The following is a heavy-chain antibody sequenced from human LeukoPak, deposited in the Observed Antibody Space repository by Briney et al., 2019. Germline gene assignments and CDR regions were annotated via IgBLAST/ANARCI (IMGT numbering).Heavy chain of an antibody. CDR2: IIPIFGIA. D-gene: IGHD6-13*01. Sequence: SVKVSCKASGGTFSSYAISWVRQAPGQGLEWMGRIIPIFGIANYAQKFQGRVTITADKSTSTAYMELSSLRSEDTAVYYCARVRVNKASIAAAGRSWFDPWGQGTLVTVSS. J-gene: IGHJ5*02. CDR3: ARVRVNKASIAAAGRSWFDP. CDR1: GGTFSSYA. V-gene: IGHV1-69*04.